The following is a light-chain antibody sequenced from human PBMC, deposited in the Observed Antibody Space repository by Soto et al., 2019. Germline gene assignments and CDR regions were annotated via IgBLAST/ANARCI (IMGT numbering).Light chain of an antibody. Sequence: QSALTQPASVSGSPGQSITISCTGTSSDLGGYNFVSWYQHHPGKAPKLMIYQVSNRPSGVSNRFSGSKSGNTASLTISGLQAEDEADYYCSSYTTSSTRVFGGGTKVTVL. CDR2: QVS. V-gene: IGLV2-14*01. J-gene: IGLJ3*02. CDR3: SSYTTSSTRV. CDR1: SSDLGGYNF.